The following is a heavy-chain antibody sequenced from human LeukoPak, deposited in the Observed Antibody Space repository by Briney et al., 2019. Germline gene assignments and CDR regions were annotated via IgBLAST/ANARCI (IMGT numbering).Heavy chain of an antibody. CDR3: VRKLYYYDTSPAGWFDP. CDR2: INQDGSGE. D-gene: IGHD3-22*01. V-gene: IGHV3-7*01. J-gene: IGHJ5*02. CDR1: GFTFSTYW. Sequence: GGSLRLSCAASGFTFSTYWMAWVRQAPGKGLEWVANINQDGSGEYCGLCEGPIHHLQRQRQELTYLQMSSLRAEDTAVYFCVRKLYYYDTSPAGWFDPWGQGTLVTVSS.